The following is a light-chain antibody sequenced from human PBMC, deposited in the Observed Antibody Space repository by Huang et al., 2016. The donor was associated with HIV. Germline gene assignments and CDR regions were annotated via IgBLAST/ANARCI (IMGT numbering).Light chain of an antibody. J-gene: IGKJ2*01. Sequence: EVVLTQSPATLSLSPWERASLSCRANQSINSYLDWYQQKPGQAPRLVIYYAANRAPGIPARCSGGGSVTDFTLTSGILEPEDFAVYYCLQRGNWPRTFGQGTKLEIK. CDR3: LQRGNWPRT. CDR1: QSINSY. CDR2: YAA. V-gene: IGKV3-11*01.